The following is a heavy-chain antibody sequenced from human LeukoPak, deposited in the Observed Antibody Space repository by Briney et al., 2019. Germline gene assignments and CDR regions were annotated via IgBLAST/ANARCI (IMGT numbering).Heavy chain of an antibody. CDR2: IYTGGNT. D-gene: IGHD3-22*01. V-gene: IGHV3-53*01. CDR3: ARGDDSGYYDYFDY. CDR1: GFTVDSNY. J-gene: IGHJ4*02. Sequence: GGSLRLYCAASGFTVDSNYLSWVRQAPGKGLEWVPTIYTGGNTYYAASVKGRFTISRDFSKNTVFLHMNSLRAEDTAMYYCARGDDSGYYDYFDYWGQGALVTVSS.